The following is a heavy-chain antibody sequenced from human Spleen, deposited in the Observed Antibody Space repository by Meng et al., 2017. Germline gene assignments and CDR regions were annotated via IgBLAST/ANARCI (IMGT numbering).Heavy chain of an antibody. CDR2: IWYDGSNK. V-gene: IGHV3-33*01. D-gene: IGHD3-22*01. J-gene: IGHJ4*02. Sequence: GGSLRLSCAASGFTFSSYGMHWVRQAPGKGLEWVAVIWYDGSNKYYADSVKGRFTISRDNSKNTLYLQMNSLRAEDTAVYYCARGVYNDSSGYYYGWGQGTLVTVSS. CDR1: GFTFSSYG. CDR3: ARGVYNDSSGYYYG.